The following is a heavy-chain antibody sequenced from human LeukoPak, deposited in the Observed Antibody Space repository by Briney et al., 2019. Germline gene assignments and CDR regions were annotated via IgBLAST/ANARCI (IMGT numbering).Heavy chain of an antibody. CDR2: VNSDGSST. J-gene: IGHJ6*02. CDR3: ARGRYYGMDV. CDR1: GFTFTSYW. V-gene: IGHV3-74*01. Sequence: GGSLRLSCATSGFTFTSYWMHWVRQAPGKGLVWVSRVNSDGSSTTYADSVKGRFTISRDNAKNTLYLQMNSLRAEDTAVYYCARGRYYGMDVWGQGTTVTVSS.